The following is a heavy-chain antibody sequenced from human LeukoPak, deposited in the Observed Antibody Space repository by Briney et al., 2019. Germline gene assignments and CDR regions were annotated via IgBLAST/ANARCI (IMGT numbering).Heavy chain of an antibody. D-gene: IGHD3-9*01. CDR1: GFTFGDYA. Sequence: GRSLRLSCTAPGFTFGDYAMSWVRQAPGKGLEWVGFIRSKAYGGTTEYAASVKGRFTISRDDSKSIAYLQMNSLKTEDTAVYYCTRAREGYDILTGYFLWGQGTLVTVSS. CDR3: TRAREGYDILTGYFL. CDR2: IRSKAYGGTT. J-gene: IGHJ4*02. V-gene: IGHV3-49*04.